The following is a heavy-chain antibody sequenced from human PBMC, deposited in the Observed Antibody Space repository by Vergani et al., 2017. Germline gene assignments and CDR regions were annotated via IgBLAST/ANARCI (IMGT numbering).Heavy chain of an antibody. J-gene: IGHJ6*03. D-gene: IGHD5-18*01. CDR1: GFSLSTSGVG. CDR2: IYWNDDK. Sequence: QITLKESGPTLVKPTQTLTLTCTFSGFSLSTSGVGVGWIRQPPGKALEWLALIYWNDDKRYSPSLKSRLTITKDTSKNQVVLTMTNMDPVDTATYYCAXHRRGYSYGPLPNYYYYYYYMDVWGKGTTVTVSS. V-gene: IGHV2-5*01. CDR3: AXHRRGYSYGPLPNYYYYYYYMDV.